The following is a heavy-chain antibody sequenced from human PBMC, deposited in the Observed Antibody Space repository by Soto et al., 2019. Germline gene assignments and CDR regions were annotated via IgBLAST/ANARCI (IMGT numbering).Heavy chain of an antibody. D-gene: IGHD3-10*01. CDR3: ARDGGYGAGSYFDY. CDR2: ISAFNGNT. Sequence: QVQLVQSGAEVKRPGASVKVSCKASGYMFRSYGISWVRQAPGQGLEWMGWISAFNGNTNYPQNLQGRVTMTTDTSTSRAYMELRTLRSDDSAMYYCARDGGYGAGSYFDYWGQGTLVTVSS. CDR1: GYMFRSYG. V-gene: IGHV1-18*01. J-gene: IGHJ4*02.